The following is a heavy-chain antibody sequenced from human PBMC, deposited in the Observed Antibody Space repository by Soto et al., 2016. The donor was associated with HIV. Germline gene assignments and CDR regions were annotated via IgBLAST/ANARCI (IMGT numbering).Heavy chain of an antibody. J-gene: IGHJ2*01. CDR3: AKASSWYEVSWYFDL. CDR1: GFTFSSYA. CDR2: ISGGGGST. D-gene: IGHD6-13*01. V-gene: IGHV3-23*01. Sequence: EVQLLESGGGLVQPGGSLRLSCAASGFTFSSYAMNWVRQAPGKGLEWVSGISGGGGSTYYADSVKGRFTISRDNSKNTLYLQMNSLRVGDTAVYYRAKASSWYEVSWYFDLWGRGTLVTVSS.